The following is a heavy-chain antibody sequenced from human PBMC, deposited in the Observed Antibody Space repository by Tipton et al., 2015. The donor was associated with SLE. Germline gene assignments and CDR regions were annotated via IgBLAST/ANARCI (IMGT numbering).Heavy chain of an antibody. V-gene: IGHV4-59*11. CDR1: GGSISSHY. CDR3: ASRSSASHFDY. Sequence: TLSLTCTVSGGSISSHYWSWIRQPPGEGLEWIGYIYYSGSTNYNPPLKSRVTISVDTSKNQFSLKLSSVTAADTAAYYCASRSSASHFDYWGQGTRVTVSS. J-gene: IGHJ4*02. D-gene: IGHD6-6*01. CDR2: IYYSGST.